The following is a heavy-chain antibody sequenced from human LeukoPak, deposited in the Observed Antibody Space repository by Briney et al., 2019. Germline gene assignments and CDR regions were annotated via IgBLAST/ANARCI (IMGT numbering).Heavy chain of an antibody. Sequence: SETLSLTCAVSGYSISSGYYWGWIRQPPGKGLEWIGSIYHSGSTYYNPSLKSRVTISVDTSKNQFSLKLSSVTAAVTAVYYCARLQPGGYYDSSGYSWHYYYYYMDVWGKGSTVTVSS. V-gene: IGHV4-38-2*01. CDR3: ARLQPGGYYDSSGYSWHYYYYYMDV. D-gene: IGHD3-22*01. CDR2: IYHSGST. CDR1: GYSISSGYY. J-gene: IGHJ6*03.